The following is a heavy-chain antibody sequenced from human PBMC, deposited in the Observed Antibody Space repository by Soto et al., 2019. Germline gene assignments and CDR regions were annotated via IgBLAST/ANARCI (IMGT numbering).Heavy chain of an antibody. CDR1: GFTVSSNY. CDR3: AILSN. V-gene: IGHV3-53*02. D-gene: IGHD6-6*01. Sequence: EVQLVETGGGLIQPGGSLRLSCAASGFTVSSNYMNRVRQAPGKGLEWLSIIYSDGTTYYADSVKGRFTISRDNFKNTLYLQMNNLRAEDTAVYYCAILSNWGQGTLVTVSS. CDR2: IYSDGTT. J-gene: IGHJ4*02.